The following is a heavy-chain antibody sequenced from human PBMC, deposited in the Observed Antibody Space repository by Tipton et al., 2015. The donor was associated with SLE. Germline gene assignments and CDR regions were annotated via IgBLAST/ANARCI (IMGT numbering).Heavy chain of an antibody. CDR1: DGSISISY. D-gene: IGHD2-21*01. J-gene: IGHJ3*02. CDR3: ARGFFFIPTWTQDAFDI. CDR2: INHSGST. Sequence: TLSLTCAVSDGSISISYWSWIRQPPGKGLEWIGEINHSGSTNYNPSLKSRVTISVDTSKNQFSLKLSSVTAADTAVYYCARGFFFIPTWTQDAFDIWGLGTLVTVSP. V-gene: IGHV4-34*01.